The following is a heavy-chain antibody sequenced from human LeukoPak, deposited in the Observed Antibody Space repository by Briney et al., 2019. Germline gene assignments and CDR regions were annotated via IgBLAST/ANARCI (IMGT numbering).Heavy chain of an antibody. CDR3: ARGFISSGWYYYYYMDV. D-gene: IGHD6-19*01. V-gene: IGHV4-34*01. Sequence: PSETLSLTCAVYGGSFSGYYWSWIRQPPGKGLEWIGEINHSGSTNYNPSLKSRGTISVDTSKNQFSLKLSSVTAADTAVYYCARGFISSGWYYYYYMDVWGKGTTVTVSS. CDR2: INHSGST. J-gene: IGHJ6*03. CDR1: GGSFSGYY.